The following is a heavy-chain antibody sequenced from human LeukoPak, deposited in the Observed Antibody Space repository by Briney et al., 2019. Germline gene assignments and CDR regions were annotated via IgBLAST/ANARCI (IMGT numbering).Heavy chain of an antibody. Sequence: SETLSLTCAVSGYSISSGYYWGWIRQPPGKGLEWMGSIYHSGSTYYNPSLKSRVTISVDTSKNQFSLKLSSVTAADTAVYYCARMDGILTGYTRGAFDIWGQGTMVTVSS. V-gene: IGHV4-38-2*01. D-gene: IGHD3-9*01. CDR2: IYHSGST. CDR3: ARMDGILTGYTRGAFDI. CDR1: GYSISSGYY. J-gene: IGHJ3*02.